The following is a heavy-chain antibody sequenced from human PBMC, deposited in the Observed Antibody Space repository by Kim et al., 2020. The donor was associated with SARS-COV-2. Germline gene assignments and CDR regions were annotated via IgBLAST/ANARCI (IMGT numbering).Heavy chain of an antibody. V-gene: IGHV3-30*02. J-gene: IGHJ3*02. Sequence: ADSVKGRFTMSRYNSKNTLNMQMNSLRAEDRAVYYCAKEGGGVPKKYAFDIWGQGTMVTVSS. CDR3: AKEGGGVPKKYAFDI. D-gene: IGHD3-16*01.